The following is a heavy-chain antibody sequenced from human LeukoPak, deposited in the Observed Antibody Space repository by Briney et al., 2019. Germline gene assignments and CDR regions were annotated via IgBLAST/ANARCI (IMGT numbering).Heavy chain of an antibody. D-gene: IGHD6-19*01. V-gene: IGHV1-18*01. Sequence: ASVKVSCKASGYTFTSYGISWVRQAPGQGLEWIGWISAYNGNTNYAQKLQGRVTMATDTSTSTAYMELRSLRSDDTAVYYCARLEAVGGPDDYWGQGTLVTVSS. CDR3: ARLEAVGGPDDY. J-gene: IGHJ4*02. CDR2: ISAYNGNT. CDR1: GYTFTSYG.